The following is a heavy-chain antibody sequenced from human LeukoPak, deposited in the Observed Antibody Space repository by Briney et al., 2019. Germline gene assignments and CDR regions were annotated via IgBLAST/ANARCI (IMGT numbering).Heavy chain of an antibody. CDR3: ARDPPGPEGIAVAGHFDY. D-gene: IGHD6-19*01. CDR1: GGSFSSYY. J-gene: IGHJ4*02. V-gene: IGHV4-34*01. CDR2: INHSGST. Sequence: SETLSLTCAVYGGSFSSYYWSWIRQPPGKGLEWIGEINHSGSTNYNPSLKSRVTISVDTSKNQFSLKLSSVTAADTAVYYCARDPPGPEGIAVAGHFDYWGQGTLVTVSS.